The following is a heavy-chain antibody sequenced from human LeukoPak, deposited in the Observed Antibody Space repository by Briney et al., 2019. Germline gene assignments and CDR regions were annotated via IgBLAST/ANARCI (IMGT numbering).Heavy chain of an antibody. D-gene: IGHD3-10*01. J-gene: IGHJ4*02. V-gene: IGHV1-2*02. CDR3: ARGDGGGSGSHDTDY. Sequence: ASVKVSCKASGYTFTGYYMRWVRQAPGQGLEWMGWINPNSGGTNYAQKFQGRVTMTRDTSISTAYMELSRLRSDDTAVYYCARGDGGGSGSHDTDYWGQGTLVTVSS. CDR2: INPNSGGT. CDR1: GYTFTGYY.